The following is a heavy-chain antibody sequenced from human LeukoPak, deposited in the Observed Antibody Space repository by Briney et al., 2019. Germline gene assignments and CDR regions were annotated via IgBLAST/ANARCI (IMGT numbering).Heavy chain of an antibody. CDR1: GFTFSDYG. CDR3: AKVRGWAVSSSLNS. J-gene: IGHJ4*02. CDR2: ISFDGSLK. V-gene: IGHV3-30*18. D-gene: IGHD6-19*01. Sequence: PGGSLRLSCAASGFTFSDYGMQWVRQAPGKGLEWVALISFDGSLKYYADSVKGRFTIFRDNSKNTLFLQMNSLRAEDTAVYYCAKVRGWAVSSSLNSWGQGTLVTVSS.